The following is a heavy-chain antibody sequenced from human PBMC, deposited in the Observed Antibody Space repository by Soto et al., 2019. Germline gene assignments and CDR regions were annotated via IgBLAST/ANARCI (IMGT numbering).Heavy chain of an antibody. CDR3: ARGRMRPTDTAMGCGFDP. V-gene: IGHV6-1*01. CDR2: TYYSPKWYN. Sequence: AQTLSLTCAISGDSVSSNSAAWDWIRQSPSRGLEWLGRTYYSPKWYNDYAVSVKSRITIKPDTSKNQFSLQLNSVTPEDTAVYYCARGRMRPTDTAMGCGFDPWGQGTLVTVSS. J-gene: IGHJ5*02. CDR1: GDSVSSNSAA. D-gene: IGHD5-18*01.